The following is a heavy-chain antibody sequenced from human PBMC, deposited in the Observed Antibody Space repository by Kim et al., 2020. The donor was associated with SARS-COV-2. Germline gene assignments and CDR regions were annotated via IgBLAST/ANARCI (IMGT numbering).Heavy chain of an antibody. J-gene: IGHJ6*03. Sequence: GGSLRLSCAASGFTFSDYYMSWIRQAPGKGLEWVSYISSSGSTIYYADSVKGRFTISRDNAKNSLYLQMNSLRAEDTAVYYCARVREDFWSGHDYYYYYYMDVWGKGTTVTVSS. CDR1: GFTFSDYY. CDR2: ISSSGSTI. V-gene: IGHV3-11*01. D-gene: IGHD3-3*01. CDR3: ARVREDFWSGHDYYYYYYMDV.